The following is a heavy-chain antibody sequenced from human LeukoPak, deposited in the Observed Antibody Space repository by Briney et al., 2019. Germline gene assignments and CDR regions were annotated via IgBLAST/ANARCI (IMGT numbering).Heavy chain of an antibody. J-gene: IGHJ4*02. CDR2: INPNSGGT. V-gene: IGHV1-2*06. Sequence: GASVKVSCKASGYTFTGYYMHWVRQAPGQGLEWMGRINPNSGGTNYAQKFQGRVTMTRDTSISTAYMELSRLRSDDTAVYYCARAIKKALDYYDSSGYYSQIFGYWGQGTLVTVSS. CDR3: ARAIKKALDYYDSSGYYSQIFGY. D-gene: IGHD3-22*01. CDR1: GYTFTGYY.